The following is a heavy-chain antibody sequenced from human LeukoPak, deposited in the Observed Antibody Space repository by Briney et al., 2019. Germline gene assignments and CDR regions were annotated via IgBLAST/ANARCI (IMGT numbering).Heavy chain of an antibody. D-gene: IGHD1-20*01. CDR3: AKDFHNWNPYYGMDV. J-gene: IGHJ6*02. Sequence: GRSLRLSCAASGFTFSSYDIHWVRQAPGKGLEWVTIILYDGSNQYYADSVKGRFTISRDNSKNTVYLQMNSLTAEDTAVYYCAKDFHNWNPYYGMDVWGQGTTVTVSS. V-gene: IGHV3-33*05. CDR2: ILYDGSNQ. CDR1: GFTFSSYD.